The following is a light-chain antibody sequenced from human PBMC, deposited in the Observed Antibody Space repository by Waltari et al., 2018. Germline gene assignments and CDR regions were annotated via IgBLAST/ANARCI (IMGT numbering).Light chain of an antibody. J-gene: IGLJ2*01. V-gene: IGLV3-1*01. CDR2: QDT. CDR3: QAWDSSTVV. CDR1: KLGDKY. Sequence: SYELTQPPSVSVSPGKTASITCPGDKLGDKYVGWYQQKPGQSHVGVICQDTQRPSVIPERFSGSNSGNTATLTISGTQAMDEADYYCQAWDSSTVVFGGGTRLTVL.